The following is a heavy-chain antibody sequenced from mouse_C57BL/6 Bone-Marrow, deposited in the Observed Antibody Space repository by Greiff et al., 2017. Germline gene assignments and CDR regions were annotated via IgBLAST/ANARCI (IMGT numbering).Heavy chain of an antibody. V-gene: IGHV5-2*03. J-gene: IGHJ3*01. D-gene: IGHD2-2*01. CDR3: VKWGGYDWFAY. CDR1: EYEFPSHD. CDR2: INSDGGST. Sequence: DVKLQESGGGLVQPGESLKLSCESNEYEFPSHDMSWVRTTPEKRLELVAAINSDGGSTYYPDTMERRFIISRDNTKKTLYLHMSSLRSEDTAEYYGVKWGGYDWFAYWGQGTLVTVSA.